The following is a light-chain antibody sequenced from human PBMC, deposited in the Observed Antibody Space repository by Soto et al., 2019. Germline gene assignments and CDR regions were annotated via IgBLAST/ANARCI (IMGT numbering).Light chain of an antibody. CDR1: QGISSY. CDR2: AAS. CDR3: QQYYSYPRT. J-gene: IGKJ1*01. V-gene: IGKV1-8*01. Sequence: AIRMTQSPSSFSASTGDRVTITCRASQGISSYLAWYQQKPGKAPKLLIYAASTLQSGVPSRFSGSGSGTDFTLTNSCLQSEDFATYDCQQYYSYPRTFGQGTKVEIK.